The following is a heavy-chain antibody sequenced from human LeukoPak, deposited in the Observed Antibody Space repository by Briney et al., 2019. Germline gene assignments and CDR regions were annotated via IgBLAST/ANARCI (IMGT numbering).Heavy chain of an antibody. J-gene: IGHJ4*02. CDR1: GFNLNNYP. Sequence: GGSLRLSCAASGFNLNNYPMHWVRQAPAKGLEWVAVISYDGSNKFYADSVKGRFTISKDSSKSTLYLQMNSLTGDDTSVYYCPRGALNPYADSRFESWGRGTLVTVSS. CDR2: ISYDGSNK. CDR3: PRGALNPYADSRFES. D-gene: IGHD4-17*01. V-gene: IGHV3-30*03.